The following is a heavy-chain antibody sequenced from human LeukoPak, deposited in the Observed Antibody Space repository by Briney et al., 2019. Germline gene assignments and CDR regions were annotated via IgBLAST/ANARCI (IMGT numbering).Heavy chain of an antibody. Sequence: PGGSLRLSCAASGFTFSSYEMYWVRQAPGKGLEWVSSISSSSSYIYYADSVKGRFTISRDNAKNSLYLQMNSLRAEDTAVYYCAREGVFYGSGSYRYAFDIWGQGTMVTVSS. CDR3: AREGVFYGSGSYRYAFDI. CDR1: GFTFSSYE. D-gene: IGHD3-10*01. J-gene: IGHJ3*02. CDR2: ISSSSSYI. V-gene: IGHV3-21*04.